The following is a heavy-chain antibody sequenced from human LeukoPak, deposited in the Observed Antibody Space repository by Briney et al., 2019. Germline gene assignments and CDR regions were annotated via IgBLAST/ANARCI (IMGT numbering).Heavy chain of an antibody. V-gene: IGHV4-34*01. J-gene: IGHJ4*02. Sequence: SETLSLTCAVYGGSFSGYYWSWIRQPPGKGLEWIGEINHSGSTNYNPSLKSRVTISVDTSKNQFSLKLSSVTAADTAVYYCARGGGYSSSWYWGYWGQGTLVTVSS. CDR2: INHSGST. CDR3: ARGGGYSSSWYWGY. D-gene: IGHD6-13*01. CDR1: GGSFSGYY.